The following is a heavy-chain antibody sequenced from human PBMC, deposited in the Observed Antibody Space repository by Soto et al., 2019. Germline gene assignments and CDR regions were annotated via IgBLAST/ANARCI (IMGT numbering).Heavy chain of an antibody. Sequence: GESLKISCKGSGYSFTSYWIGWVRQMPGKGLEWMGIIYPGDSDTRYCPSFQGQVTISADKSISTAYLQWSSLKASDTAMYYCARRRYCSSTSCSWFDPWGQGTLVTVSS. CDR2: IYPGDSDT. J-gene: IGHJ5*02. CDR1: GYSFTSYW. CDR3: ARRRYCSSTSCSWFDP. V-gene: IGHV5-51*01. D-gene: IGHD2-2*01.